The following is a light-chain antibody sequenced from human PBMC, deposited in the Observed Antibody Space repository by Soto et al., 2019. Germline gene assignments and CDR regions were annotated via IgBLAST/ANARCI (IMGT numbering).Light chain of an antibody. CDR1: RRYVGSYNG. CDR2: DVS. CDR3: SSYTSSSTYV. V-gene: IGLV2-18*02. J-gene: IGLJ1*01. Sequence: PPPASGASVQAVTTSCAGTRRYVGSYNGVSWYQQPPGTAPKLMIYDVSNRPSGVPDRFSGSKSGNTASLTIPGLQAEDEGDYYCSSYTSSSTYVFGTGTKVTVL.